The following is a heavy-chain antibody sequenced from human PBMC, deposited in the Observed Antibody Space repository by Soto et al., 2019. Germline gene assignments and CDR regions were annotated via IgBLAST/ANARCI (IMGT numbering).Heavy chain of an antibody. CDR1: GFTFSSYS. D-gene: IGHD5-12*01. J-gene: IGHJ4*02. V-gene: IGHV3-48*02. CDR2: ISSSSSTI. Sequence: GGSLRLSCAASGFTFSSYSMNWVRQAPGKGLEWVSYISSSSSTIYYADSVKGRFTISRDNAKNSLYLQMNSLRDEDTAVYYCARDNLQPASLYSGYDQPAGYYFDYWGQGTLVTVSS. CDR3: ARDNLQPASLYSGYDQPAGYYFDY.